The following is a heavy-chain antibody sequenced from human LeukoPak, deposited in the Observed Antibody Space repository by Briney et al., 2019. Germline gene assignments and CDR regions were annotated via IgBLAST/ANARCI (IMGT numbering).Heavy chain of an antibody. CDR3: ARSYDSSGYSQFY. Sequence: SETLSLTCAVYGGSFSGYYWSWIRQPPGKGLEWIGEINHSGSTNYNPSLKSRVTISVDTSKNQFSLKLSSVTAADTAVYYCARSYDSSGYSQFYWGQGTLVTVSS. D-gene: IGHD3-22*01. V-gene: IGHV4-34*01. CDR1: GGSFSGYY. J-gene: IGHJ4*02. CDR2: INHSGST.